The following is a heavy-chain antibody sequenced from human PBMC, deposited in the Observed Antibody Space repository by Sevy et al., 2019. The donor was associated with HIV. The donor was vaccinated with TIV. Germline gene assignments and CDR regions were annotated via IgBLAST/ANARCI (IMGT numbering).Heavy chain of an antibody. CDR2: IYSSGST. V-gene: IGHV4-59*01. CDR1: GDSINLYF. CDR3: ARESIGSVGDFDY. D-gene: IGHD6-6*01. Sequence: SETLSLTCTVSGDSINLYFWSWIRQPPGKGLEWIGYIYSSGSTNYNPSLKSRVTISLGTSKNQFSLKLSSVTAADTAVYYWARESIGSVGDFDYWGQGTLGTVSS. J-gene: IGHJ4*02.